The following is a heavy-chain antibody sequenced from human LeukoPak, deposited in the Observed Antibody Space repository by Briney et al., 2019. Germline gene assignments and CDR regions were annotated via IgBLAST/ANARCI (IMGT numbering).Heavy chain of an antibody. V-gene: IGHV1-2*02. Sequence: ASVKVSCKASGYIFTGYYIHWVRQAPGQGLERMGWINPNSGGADYAQKFQGRVTMTRDTSISTVYMALSRLRSDDTAVYYCARGPPEYCSGGSCYSGRNWIDPWGQGTLVTVSS. CDR1: GYIFTGYY. J-gene: IGHJ5*02. CDR2: INPNSGGA. CDR3: ARGPPEYCSGGSCYSGRNWIDP. D-gene: IGHD2-15*01.